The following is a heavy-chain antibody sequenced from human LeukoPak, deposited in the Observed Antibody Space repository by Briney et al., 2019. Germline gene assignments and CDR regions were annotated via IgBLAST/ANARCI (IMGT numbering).Heavy chain of an antibody. Sequence: ASVKVSCKASGYTFTSYYMHWVRQAPGQGLEWMGIINPSGGSTSYAQKFQGRVTMTRDTSISTAYMELSRLRSDDTAVYYCARGYCSSTSCPYYYYMDVWGKGTTVTVSS. CDR3: ARGYCSSTSCPYYYYMDV. CDR2: INPSGGST. D-gene: IGHD2-2*01. V-gene: IGHV1-46*01. CDR1: GYTFTSYY. J-gene: IGHJ6*03.